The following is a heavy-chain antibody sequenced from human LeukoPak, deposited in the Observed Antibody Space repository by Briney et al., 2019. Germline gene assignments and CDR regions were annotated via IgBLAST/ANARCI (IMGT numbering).Heavy chain of an antibody. D-gene: IGHD6-19*01. Sequence: SETLSLTCTVSGGPLSPYHWGWIRQPPGKGLEWTGYIYYSGSTNYNPSLNSRVTISVDTSKNQFSLRLSSVTAADTAIYYCARAVSGRFDYWGQGTLVTVSS. CDR3: ARAVSGRFDY. V-gene: IGHV4-59*08. CDR2: IYYSGST. J-gene: IGHJ4*02. CDR1: GGPLSPYH.